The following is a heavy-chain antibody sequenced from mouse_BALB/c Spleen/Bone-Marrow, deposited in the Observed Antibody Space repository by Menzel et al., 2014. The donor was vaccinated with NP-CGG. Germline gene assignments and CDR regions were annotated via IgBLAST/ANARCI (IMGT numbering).Heavy chain of an antibody. J-gene: IGHJ3*01. D-gene: IGHD1-1*01. V-gene: IGHV1-20*02. CDR2: INPYNGDT. CDR1: GYSFTGYF. Sequence: EVQLQQSGPELVKPGASVKISCKASGYSFTGYFMNWVMQSHGKSLEWIGRINPYNGDTLYNQKFKGKATLTVDKSSSTAHMELRSLASEDSAVYYCARGYYDSSSWSAYWGQGTLVTVSA. CDR3: ARGYYDSSSWSAY.